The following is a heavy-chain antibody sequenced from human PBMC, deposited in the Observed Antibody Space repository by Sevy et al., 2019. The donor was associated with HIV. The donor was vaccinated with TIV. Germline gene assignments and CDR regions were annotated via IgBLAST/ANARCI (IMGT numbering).Heavy chain of an antibody. V-gene: IGHV3-7*01. CDR1: GFTFSNYW. Sequence: GGSLRLSCAASGFTFSNYWMSWVRQAPGKGLECVANINLDGSEKYYLDSVKGRFIVSRDNAKNSLYLQMNSLRAEDSAVYYCAGEQITGSKPDYLDSWGQGTLVTVSS. D-gene: IGHD1-7*01. CDR2: INLDGSEK. CDR3: AGEQITGSKPDYLDS. J-gene: IGHJ4*02.